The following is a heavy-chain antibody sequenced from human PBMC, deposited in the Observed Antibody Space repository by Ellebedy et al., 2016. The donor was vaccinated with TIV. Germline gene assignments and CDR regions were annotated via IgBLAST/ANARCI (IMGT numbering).Heavy chain of an antibody. CDR2: ISGSRRTT. CDR1: GFTFSLYA. D-gene: IGHD2-21*01. Sequence: PGGSLRLSCAASGFTFSLYAMNWVRQAPGKGLEWVSSISGSRRTTDYADSVKGRFTISRDNSKNTVHLQMNSLRPEDTAVYYCAKDRLSQGPHIGSGEGFDSWGQGTLVTVSS. V-gene: IGHV3-23*01. CDR3: AKDRLSQGPHIGSGEGFDS. J-gene: IGHJ4*02.